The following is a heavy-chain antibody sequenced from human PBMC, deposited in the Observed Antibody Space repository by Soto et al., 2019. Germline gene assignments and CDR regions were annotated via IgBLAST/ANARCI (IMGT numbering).Heavy chain of an antibody. J-gene: IGHJ4*02. Sequence: QLQLQESGPGLVKPSETLSLTCTVSGGSISSSSYYWGWIRQPPGKGLEWIGSIYYSGSTYYNPSLKSRVPISVDTSKNQFSLKLSSVTAADTAVYYCARVRYCSSTSCFYFDYWGQGTLVTVSS. CDR3: ARVRYCSSTSCFYFDY. CDR2: IYYSGST. V-gene: IGHV4-39*01. D-gene: IGHD2-2*01. CDR1: GGSISSSSYY.